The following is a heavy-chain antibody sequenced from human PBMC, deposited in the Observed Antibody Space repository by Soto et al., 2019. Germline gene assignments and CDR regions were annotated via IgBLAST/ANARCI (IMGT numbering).Heavy chain of an antibody. J-gene: IGHJ6*02. CDR3: ARDGGDIVAKDGEPLKYGMDV. CDR2: IWYDGSNK. V-gene: IGHV3-33*01. CDR1: GFTFSSYG. Sequence: QVQLVESGGGVVQPGRSLRLSCAASGFTFSSYGMHWVRQAPGKGLEWVAVIWYDGSNKYYADSVKGRFTISRDNSKNTLYMQMNSLRAEDTAVYYCARDGGDIVAKDGEPLKYGMDVWGQGTTVTVSS. D-gene: IGHD5-12*01.